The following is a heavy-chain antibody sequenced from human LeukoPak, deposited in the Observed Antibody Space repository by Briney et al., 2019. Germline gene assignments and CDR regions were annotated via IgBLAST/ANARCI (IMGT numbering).Heavy chain of an antibody. J-gene: IGHJ4*02. D-gene: IGHD5-24*01. Sequence: ASVKVSCKASGYTFTSYYMHWVRQAPGQGLEWMGIINPSGGSTSYAQKFQGRVTMTRDTSISTAYMELSRLRSDDTAVYYCAREMAPHTFDYWGQGTLVTVSS. CDR3: AREMAPHTFDY. CDR1: GYTFTSYY. CDR2: INPSGGST. V-gene: IGHV1-46*01.